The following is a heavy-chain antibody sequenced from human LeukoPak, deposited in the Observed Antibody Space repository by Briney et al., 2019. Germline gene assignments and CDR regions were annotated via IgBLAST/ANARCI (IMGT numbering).Heavy chain of an antibody. Sequence: PGGSLRLSCAASGFTFSSYAMHWVRQAPGKGLEWVAVISYDGSNKYYADSVKGRFTISRDNSKNTLYLQMNSLRAGDTAVYYCARERGEWELLRGYYYYGMDVWGQGTTVTVSS. V-gene: IGHV3-30-3*01. D-gene: IGHD1-26*01. CDR1: GFTFSSYA. CDR2: ISYDGSNK. J-gene: IGHJ6*02. CDR3: ARERGEWELLRGYYYYGMDV.